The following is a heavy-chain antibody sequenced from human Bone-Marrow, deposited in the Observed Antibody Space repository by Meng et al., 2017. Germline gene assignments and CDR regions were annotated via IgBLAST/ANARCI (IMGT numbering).Heavy chain of an antibody. D-gene: IGHD3-10*01. CDR3: AKSPELFRYAHFDY. J-gene: IGHJ4*02. CDR2: ISYDGSNK. V-gene: IGHV3-30*04. CDR1: GFTFSSYA. Sequence: GGSLRLSCAASGFTFSSYAMHWVRQAPGKGLEWVAVISYDGSNKYYADSVKGRFTISRDNSKNTLYLQMNSLRAEDTAVYYCAKSPELFRYAHFDYWGQGTQVTGAS.